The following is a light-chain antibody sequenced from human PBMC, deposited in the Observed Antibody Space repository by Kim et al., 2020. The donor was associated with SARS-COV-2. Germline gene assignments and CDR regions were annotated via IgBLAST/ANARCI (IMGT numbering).Light chain of an antibody. Sequence: QSVTISSTGTSSDVGGYNVVSWYQHHPGRAPKLMIYDVTKRPSGVPDRFSGSKSGNTASLTVSGLQAVDEADYYCTSYAGSNGLIFGGGTKVTVL. CDR3: TSYAGSNGLI. V-gene: IGLV2-8*01. CDR2: DVT. J-gene: IGLJ2*01. CDR1: SSDVGGYNV.